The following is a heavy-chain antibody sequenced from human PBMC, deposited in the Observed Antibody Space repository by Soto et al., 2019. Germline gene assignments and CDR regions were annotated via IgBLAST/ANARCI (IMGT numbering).Heavy chain of an antibody. CDR1: GVSISSHDW. CDR3: ATRDTGRVY. V-gene: IGHV4-4*02. J-gene: IGHJ4*02. Sequence: QVQLQESGPGLVKPSGTLSLTCAVSGVSISSHDWWTWVRQPPGKGLEWIGESHQSGNTHYNSSLESRVTISLDKSKNQLPLQLTSVTVADTAVYYCATRDTGRVYWGQGTLVTVSS. CDR2: SHQSGNT. D-gene: IGHD5-18*01.